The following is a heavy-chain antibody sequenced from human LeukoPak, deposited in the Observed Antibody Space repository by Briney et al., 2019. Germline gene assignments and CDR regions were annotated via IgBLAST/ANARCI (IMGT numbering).Heavy chain of an antibody. CDR1: GFTFSSYA. CDR3: AKATAMGDFDY. D-gene: IGHD5-18*01. V-gene: IGHV3-23*01. J-gene: IGHJ4*02. CDR2: ISGSGDST. Sequence: GGSLRLSCAASGFTFSSYAMSWVRRAPGKGLEWVSAISGSGDSTYYADSVKGRFTISRDNSKNTLYLQMNSLRAEDTAVYYCAKATAMGDFDYWGQGTLVTVSS.